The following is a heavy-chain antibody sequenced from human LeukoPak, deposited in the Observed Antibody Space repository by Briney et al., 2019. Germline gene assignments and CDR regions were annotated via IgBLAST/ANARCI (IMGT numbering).Heavy chain of an antibody. D-gene: IGHD5-12*01. CDR1: GFTFDDYT. CDR3: AKDLDSGYAPRGDY. V-gene: IGHV3-9*01. J-gene: IGHJ4*02. Sequence: PGGSLRLSCAASGFTFDDYTMHWVRHAPGKGLEWVSGISWNSGSIGYADSVKGRFTISRDNSKNTLYLQMNSLRAEDTAVYYCAKDLDSGYAPRGDYWGQGTQVTVSS. CDR2: ISWNSGSI.